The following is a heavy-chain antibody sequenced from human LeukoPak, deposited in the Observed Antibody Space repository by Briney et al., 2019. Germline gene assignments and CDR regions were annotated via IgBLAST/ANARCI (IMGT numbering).Heavy chain of an antibody. V-gene: IGHV3-7*03. CDR3: ARGAAAGTYSDY. Sequence: GGSLRLSCAASGFTFSSYWMNWARQAPGKGLEWVASINHNGNVNYYVDSVKGRFTISRDNAKNSLYLQMNSLRAEDTAVYYCARGAAAGTYSDYWGQGTLVTVSS. CDR1: GFTFSSYW. D-gene: IGHD6-13*01. CDR2: INHNGNVN. J-gene: IGHJ4*02.